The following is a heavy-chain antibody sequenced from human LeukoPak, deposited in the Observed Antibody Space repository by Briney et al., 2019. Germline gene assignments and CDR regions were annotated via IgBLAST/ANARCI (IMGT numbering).Heavy chain of an antibody. V-gene: IGHV4-38-2*02. Sequence: PSETLSLTCTVSGYSISSGYYWGWIRQPPGKGLEWIGSIYHSWSTYYNPSLKSRVTISVDTSKNQFSLKLSSVTAADTAVYYCASTVVPAADTYSSSSRVYFQHWGQGTLVPVSS. D-gene: IGHD6-6*01. CDR3: ASTVVPAADTYSSSSRVYFQH. CDR2: IYHSWST. CDR1: GYSISSGYY. J-gene: IGHJ1*01.